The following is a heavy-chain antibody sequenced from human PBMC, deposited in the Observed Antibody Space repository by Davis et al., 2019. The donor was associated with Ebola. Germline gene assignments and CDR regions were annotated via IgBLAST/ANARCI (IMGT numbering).Heavy chain of an antibody. CDR2: LHFTGVT. D-gene: IGHD2-2*01. J-gene: IGHJ4*02. V-gene: IGHV4-4*07. CDR3: ARDAQIGPSTLGFDF. Sequence: PSETLSLTCTISGGSIRDYYWIWIRQPAGKGLEWVGRLHFTGVTNYNPSLNGRVPISVDTPNNQFSLKLTSVTAADTAVYWCARDAQIGPSTLGFDFWGQGTLVTVSS. CDR1: GGSIRDYY.